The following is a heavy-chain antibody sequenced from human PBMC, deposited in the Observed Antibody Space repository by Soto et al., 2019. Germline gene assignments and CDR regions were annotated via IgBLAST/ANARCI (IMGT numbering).Heavy chain of an antibody. Sequence: QPGGSLRLSCAASGFTFSSYAMSWVRQAPGKGLEWVSAISGSGGSTYYADSVKGRFTISRDNSKNTLYLQMNSLRAEDTAVYYCAKSGGYSYGTDIDYWGQGTLVTVSS. CDR3: AKSGGYSYGTDIDY. CDR2: ISGSGGST. V-gene: IGHV3-23*01. J-gene: IGHJ4*02. D-gene: IGHD5-18*01. CDR1: GFTFSSYA.